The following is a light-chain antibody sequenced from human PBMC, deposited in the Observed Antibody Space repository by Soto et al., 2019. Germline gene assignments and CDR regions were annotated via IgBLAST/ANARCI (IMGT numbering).Light chain of an antibody. CDR3: QQYDSTPPT. CDR1: QSVNSNY. V-gene: IGKV3-20*01. CDR2: GAS. Sequence: EIVLTQSPGTLSLSPGDRATLSCRASQSVNSNYLAWYQRKPGQAPRLLIYGASNRDTDIPYRFSASGSGTVFTLTINILEAEDFAVYYCQQYDSTPPTFGHGNKVEVK. J-gene: IGKJ1*01.